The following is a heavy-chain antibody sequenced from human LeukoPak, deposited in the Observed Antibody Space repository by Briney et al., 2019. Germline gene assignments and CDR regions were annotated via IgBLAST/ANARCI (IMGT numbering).Heavy chain of an antibody. J-gene: IGHJ4*02. CDR3: TKDDRFFGSYSDS. Sequence: GGALRLSCAASGFSFTKFAMHWIRQSSGKGLEWVATVLSDEDSQYYADSVKGRFSISRDTSTSTLDLQMNSLRPEDTAVYYCTKDDRFFGSYSDSWGQGTLVTVSS. V-gene: IGHV3-30*18. D-gene: IGHD3-3*01. CDR2: VLSDEDSQ. CDR1: GFSFTKFA.